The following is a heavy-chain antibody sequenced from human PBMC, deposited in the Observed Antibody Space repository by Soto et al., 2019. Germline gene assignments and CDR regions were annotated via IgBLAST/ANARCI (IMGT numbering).Heavy chain of an antibody. V-gene: IGHV4-34*01. J-gene: IGHJ4*02. Sequence: QVQLQQWGAGLLKPSETLSLTCAVYGGSFSGYYWSWIRQPPGKGLEWLGEINHSGSTNYNPSLKSRVTISVDTSKNQFALKLSSVTAADTAVYYCARAAPRYCSGGSCYSGMDYWGQGTLVTVSS. CDR1: GGSFSGYY. CDR3: ARAAPRYCSGGSCYSGMDY. CDR2: INHSGST. D-gene: IGHD2-15*01.